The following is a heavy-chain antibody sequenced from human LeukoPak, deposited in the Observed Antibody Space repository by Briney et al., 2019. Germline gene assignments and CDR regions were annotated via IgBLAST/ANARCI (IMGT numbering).Heavy chain of an antibody. D-gene: IGHD3-10*01. J-gene: IGHJ4*02. V-gene: IGHV3-23*01. CDR3: AKEGTLPQPWSGEEFEY. Sequence: GGSLRLSCAASGFTFSSYAMSWVRQAPGKGLEWVSAISGSGGSTYYADSVKGRFTISRDNSKNTLYLPMNSLRAEDTAVYYCAKEGTLPQPWSGEEFEYWGQGTLVTVSS. CDR2: ISGSGGST. CDR1: GFTFSSYA.